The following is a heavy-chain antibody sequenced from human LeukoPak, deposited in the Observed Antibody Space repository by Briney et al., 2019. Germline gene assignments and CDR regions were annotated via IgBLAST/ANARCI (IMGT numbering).Heavy chain of an antibody. Sequence: PSETLSPTCTVSGGSISSSSYYWGWIRQPPGKGLEWIGSIYYSGSTYYNPSLKSRVTISVDTSKNQFSLKLSSVTAADTAVYYCARHLQVLRYFDWSYYFDYWGQGTLVTVSS. J-gene: IGHJ4*02. CDR1: GGSISSSSYY. CDR2: IYYSGST. CDR3: ARHLQVLRYFDWSYYFDY. D-gene: IGHD3-9*01. V-gene: IGHV4-39*01.